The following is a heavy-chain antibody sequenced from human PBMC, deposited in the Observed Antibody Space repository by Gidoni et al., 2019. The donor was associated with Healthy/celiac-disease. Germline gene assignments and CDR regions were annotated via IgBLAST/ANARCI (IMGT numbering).Heavy chain of an antibody. CDR2: IWYDGSNK. D-gene: IGHD1-1*01. J-gene: IGHJ4*02. V-gene: IGHV3-33*01. Sequence: QVQLVESGGGVVQPGRSLRLSCAASGFTFSRYGMHWVRQAPGKGLEWVSVIWYDGSNKYYADSVKGRFTISRDNSKNTLYLQMNSLRAEDTAVYYCARGVQLERLLDYWGQGTLVTVSS. CDR3: ARGVQLERLLDY. CDR1: GFTFSRYG.